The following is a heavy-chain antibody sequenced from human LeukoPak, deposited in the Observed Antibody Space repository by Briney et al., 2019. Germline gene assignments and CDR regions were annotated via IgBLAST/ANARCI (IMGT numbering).Heavy chain of an antibody. D-gene: IGHD4-17*01. CDR1: GGSISSSNW. CDR3: ARGWEYGDHGYGY. J-gene: IGHJ4*02. V-gene: IGHV4-4*02. CDR2: IYHSGST. Sequence: PSETLSLTCAVSGGSISSSNWWSWVRQPPGKGLEWIGEIYHSGSTNYNPSLKSRVTISVDKSKNQFSLKLSSVTAADTAVYYCARGWEYGDHGYGYWGQGTLVTVSS.